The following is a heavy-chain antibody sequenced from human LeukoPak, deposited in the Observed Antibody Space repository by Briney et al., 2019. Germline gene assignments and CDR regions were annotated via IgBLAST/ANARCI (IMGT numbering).Heavy chain of an antibody. D-gene: IGHD3-22*01. CDR2: ISYDGSNK. CDR1: GFTFSSYA. Sequence: GRSLRLSCAASGFTFSSYAMHWVRQAPGKGLEWVAVISYDGSNKYYADSVKGRFTISRDNSKNTLYLQMNSLRAEGTAVYYCAKDPLRHYYDSSGYWESYYFDYWGQGTLVTVSS. CDR3: AKDPLRHYYDSSGYWESYYFDY. V-gene: IGHV3-30-3*01. J-gene: IGHJ4*02.